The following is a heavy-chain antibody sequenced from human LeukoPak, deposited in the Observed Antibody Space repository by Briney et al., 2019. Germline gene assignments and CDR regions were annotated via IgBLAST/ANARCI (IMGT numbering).Heavy chain of an antibody. CDR1: GFTVSSNY. V-gene: IGHV3-53*01. CDR3: ACLWGSTTSGTFDY. D-gene: IGHD1-26*01. Sequence: PGGSLRLPCSASGFTVSSNYMSWVRQAPNKRLEWLSVISSGGNTYYADSVKGRFTISRDNSMNTLYLQMNNLRVEDTAVYYCACLWGSTTSGTFDYWGQGTLVTVSS. CDR2: ISSGGNT. J-gene: IGHJ4*02.